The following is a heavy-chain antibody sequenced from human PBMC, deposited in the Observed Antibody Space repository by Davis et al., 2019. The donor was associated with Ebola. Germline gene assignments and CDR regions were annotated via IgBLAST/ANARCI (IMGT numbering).Heavy chain of an antibody. CDR2: IYSGGST. CDR1: GFTFSSYW. CDR3: ARLGHGQEIDVLLWFGEFPDY. Sequence: GGSLRLSCAASGFTFSSYWMSWVRQAPGKGLEWVSVIYSGGSTYYADSVKGRFTISRHNSKNTLYLQMNSLRAEDTAVYYCARLGHGQEIDVLLWFGEFPDYWGQGTLVTVSS. D-gene: IGHD3-10*01. J-gene: IGHJ4*02. V-gene: IGHV3-53*04.